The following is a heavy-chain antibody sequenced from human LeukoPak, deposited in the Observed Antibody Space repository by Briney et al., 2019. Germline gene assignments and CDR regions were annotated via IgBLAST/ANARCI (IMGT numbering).Heavy chain of an antibody. CDR1: GGSINSYW. CDR3: ARAGYTISSYRFDY. D-gene: IGHD3-16*02. V-gene: IGHV4-4*07. CDR2: IYTTGMT. Sequence: PSETLSLTCSVSGGSINSYWWSWIRQPAGKGLEFIGRIYTTGMTNYNPSLKSRVSMSVDTSKNKFSLELRSVTAADTAVYFCARAGYTISSYRFDYWGQGAPVTVSS. J-gene: IGHJ4*02.